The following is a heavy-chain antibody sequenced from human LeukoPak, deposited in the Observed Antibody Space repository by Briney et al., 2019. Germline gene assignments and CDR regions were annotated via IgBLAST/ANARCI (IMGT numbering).Heavy chain of an antibody. CDR1: GFTFSSYG. CDR3: ARGLRQSDY. CDR2: ISVSGDTT. V-gene: IGHV3-23*01. J-gene: IGHJ4*02. Sequence: PGESLRLSCAASGFTFSSYGMRWFRQAPGKGLQWVSSISVSGDTTYYADSVRGRFTISRDNSKSTLYLQMNSLRAEDTAVYYCARGLRQSDYWGQGALVTVSS. D-gene: IGHD2-15*01.